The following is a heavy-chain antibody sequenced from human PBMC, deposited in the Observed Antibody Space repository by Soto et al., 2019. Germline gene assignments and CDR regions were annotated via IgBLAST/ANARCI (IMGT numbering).Heavy chain of an antibody. J-gene: IGHJ5*02. CDR3: ARDNGCSDGSCYPGWFDP. D-gene: IGHD2-15*01. V-gene: IGHV1-18*01. Sequence: ASVKVSCKASGGTFSSYAISWVRQAPGQGLEWMGWISAYNGNTNYAQKLQGRVTMTTDTSTSTAYMELRGLRSDDTAVYYCARDNGCSDGSCYPGWFDPWGQGTLVSVSS. CDR1: GGTFSSYA. CDR2: ISAYNGNT.